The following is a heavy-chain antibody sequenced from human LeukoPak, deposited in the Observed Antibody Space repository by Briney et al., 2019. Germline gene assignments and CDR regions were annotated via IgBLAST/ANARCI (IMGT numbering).Heavy chain of an antibody. CDR2: ISSSSSYI. CDR1: GFTFSSYS. V-gene: IGHV3-21*01. J-gene: IGHJ4*02. D-gene: IGHD3-3*01. CDR3: ARDRDDLWSGIDY. Sequence: GGSLRLSCAASGFTFSSYSMNWVRQAPGKGLEWVSSISSSSSYIYYADSVKGRFTISRDNAKNSLYLQMNSLRAEDTAVYYCARDRDDLWSGIDYWGQGTLVTVSS.